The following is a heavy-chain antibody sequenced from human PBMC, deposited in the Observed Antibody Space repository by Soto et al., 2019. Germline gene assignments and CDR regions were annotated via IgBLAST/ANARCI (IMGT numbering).Heavy chain of an antibody. CDR3: AKAKRDGYNPRFYFDY. CDR2: ISGSGGST. V-gene: IGHV3-23*01. CDR1: GFTFSSYA. Sequence: GSLRLSCAASGFTFSSYAMSWVRQAPGKGLEWVSAISGSGGSTYYADSVKGRFTISRDNSKNTLYLQMNSLRAEDTAVYYCAKAKRDGYNPRFYFDYWGQGTLVTVSS. J-gene: IGHJ4*02. D-gene: IGHD5-12*01.